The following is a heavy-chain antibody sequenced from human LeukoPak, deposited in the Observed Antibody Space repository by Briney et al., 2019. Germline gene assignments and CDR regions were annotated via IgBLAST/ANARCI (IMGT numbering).Heavy chain of an antibody. CDR1: GFTFSSSG. Sequence: GGSLRLSCAASGFTFSSSGMSWVRQAPGKGLEWVSAISGSGGSTYYADSAKGRFTISRDNSKNTLYLQMNSLRAEDTAVYYCAREASGSSQHWGQGTLVTVSS. V-gene: IGHV3-23*01. D-gene: IGHD1-26*01. CDR3: AREASGSSQH. J-gene: IGHJ1*01. CDR2: ISGSGGST.